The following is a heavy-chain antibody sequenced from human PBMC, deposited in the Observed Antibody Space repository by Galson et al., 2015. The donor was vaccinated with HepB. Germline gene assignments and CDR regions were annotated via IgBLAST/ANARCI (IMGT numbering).Heavy chain of an antibody. Sequence: SVKVSCKASGYTFTSYYMHWVRQAPGQGLEWMGIINPSGGSTSYAQKFQGRVTMTRDTSTITVYMELSSLRSEDTAVYYCARELGTGHFDYWGQGTLVTVSS. CDR2: INPSGGST. CDR1: GYTFTSYY. CDR3: ARELGTGHFDY. V-gene: IGHV1-46*01. J-gene: IGHJ4*02. D-gene: IGHD3-10*01.